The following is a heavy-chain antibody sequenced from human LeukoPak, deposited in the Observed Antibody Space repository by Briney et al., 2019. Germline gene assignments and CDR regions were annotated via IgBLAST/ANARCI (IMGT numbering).Heavy chain of an antibody. J-gene: IGHJ4*02. CDR2: IYYSGNT. CDR1: RGSISAFY. Sequence: SETLSLTCTVSRGSISAFYWSWIRQPPGKGLEWIGYIYYSGNTAYNPSLKSRVTISLDTSTNQLSLNLTSVTAADTAFYYCARVHPAVYNTGWDSLDYWGQGIMVTVSS. V-gene: IGHV4-59*01. CDR3: ARVHPAVYNTGWDSLDY. D-gene: IGHD6-19*01.